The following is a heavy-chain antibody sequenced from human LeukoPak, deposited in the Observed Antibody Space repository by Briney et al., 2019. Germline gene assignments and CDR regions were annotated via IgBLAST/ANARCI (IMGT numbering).Heavy chain of an antibody. J-gene: IGHJ4*02. CDR3: ARAPPFIAVAGTYYFDY. CDR1: GGSISSSSYY. CDR2: IYYSGST. Sequence: PSETLSLTCTVSGGSISSSSYYWGWIRQPPGKGLEWIGSIYYSGSTYYNPSLKSRVTISVDTSKNQFSLKLSSVTAADTAVYYCARAPPFIAVAGTYYFDYWGQGTLVTVSS. D-gene: IGHD6-19*01. V-gene: IGHV4-39*01.